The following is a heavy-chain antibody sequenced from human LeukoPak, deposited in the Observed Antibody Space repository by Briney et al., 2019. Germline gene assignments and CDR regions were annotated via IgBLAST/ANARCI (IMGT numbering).Heavy chain of an antibody. CDR2: ISYSGST. CDR1: GGSISSYY. J-gene: IGHJ4*02. V-gene: IGHV4-59*08. D-gene: IGHD6-19*01. CDR3: ARHGWYYFDY. Sequence: PSETLSLTCTVSGGSISSYYWSWIRQPPGKGPEWIGYISYSGSTTYNPSLKSRVTISVDTSKNQFSLRLSSVTAADTAVYYCARHGWYYFDYWGQGTLVTVSS.